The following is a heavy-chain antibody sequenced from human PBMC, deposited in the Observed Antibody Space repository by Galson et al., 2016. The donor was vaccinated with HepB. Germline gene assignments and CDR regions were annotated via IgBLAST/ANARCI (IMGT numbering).Heavy chain of an antibody. V-gene: IGHV3-30*04. CDR2: ISYDGNNK. CDR1: GFAFRTFA. CDR3: ATYDAANSH. D-gene: IGHD4-23*01. Sequence: SLRLSCAASGFAFRTFAMHWVRQAPAKGLEWVSSISYDGNNKYYAYSVKGRFTVSRDNSKNTLSLEMHSLSNADTAVYYCATYDAANSHWGQGTLVTVSS. J-gene: IGHJ4*02.